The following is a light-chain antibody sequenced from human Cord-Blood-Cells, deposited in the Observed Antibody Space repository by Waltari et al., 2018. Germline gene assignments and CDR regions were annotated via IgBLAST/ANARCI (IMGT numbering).Light chain of an antibody. V-gene: IGLV2-14*03. CDR3: SSYTSSSTWV. CDR2: DVS. J-gene: IGLJ3*02. CDR1: SSDVGGYNY. Sequence: QSALTQPASVSGSPGQSITISCTGTSSDVGGYNYVSWYQQHPGKAPKLMIYDVSNRPSGVFNRFSGSKSGNTASLTISGLQAEDEAEYYCSSYTSSSTWVFGGGTKLTVL.